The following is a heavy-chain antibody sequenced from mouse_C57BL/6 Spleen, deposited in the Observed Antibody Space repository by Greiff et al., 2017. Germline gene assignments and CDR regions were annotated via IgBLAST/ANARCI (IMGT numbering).Heavy chain of an antibody. CDR3: VRQYGSSLYFDY. D-gene: IGHD1-1*01. Sequence: EVQRVESGGGLVQPKGSLKLSCAASGFSFNTYAMNWVRQAPGKGLEWVARIRSKSNNYATYYADSVKDRFTISRDDSESMLYLQMNNLKTEDTAMYYCVRQYGSSLYFDYWGQGTTLTVSS. V-gene: IGHV10-1*01. CDR2: IRSKSNNYAT. J-gene: IGHJ2*01. CDR1: GFSFNTYA.